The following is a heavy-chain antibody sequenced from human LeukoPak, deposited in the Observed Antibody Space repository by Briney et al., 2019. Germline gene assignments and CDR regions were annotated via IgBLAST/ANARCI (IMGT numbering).Heavy chain of an antibody. V-gene: IGHV3-23*01. D-gene: IGHD6-13*01. Sequence: GGSLRLSCTASQFTFSTYAMSWVRQAPGKGLEWVSGISTSDSRTYYADSVKGRLVISRDNSKNTLYLQMNGLRAEDTAVYYCAKRAAAGSGYYNFFVDVWGNGTSVTVSS. CDR1: QFTFSTYA. CDR3: AKRAAAGSGYYNFFVDV. J-gene: IGHJ6*04. CDR2: ISTSDSRT.